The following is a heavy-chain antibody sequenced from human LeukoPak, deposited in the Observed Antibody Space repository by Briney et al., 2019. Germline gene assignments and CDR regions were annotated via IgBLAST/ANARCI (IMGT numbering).Heavy chain of an antibody. CDR1: GFTFSSYA. J-gene: IGHJ5*02. CDR2: ISYDGSNK. D-gene: IGHD2-2*01. V-gene: IGHV3-30-3*01. Sequence: GRSLRLSCAASGFTFSSYAMHWVRQAPGKGLEWVAVISYDGSNKYYADSVKGRFTISRDNSKNTLYLQMNSLRSEDTAVYYCARDQYCSSTSCYSWFDPWGQGTLVTVSS. CDR3: ARDQYCSSTSCYSWFDP.